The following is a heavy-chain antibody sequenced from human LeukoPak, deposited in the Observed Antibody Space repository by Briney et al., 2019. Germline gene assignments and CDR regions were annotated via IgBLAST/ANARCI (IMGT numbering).Heavy chain of an antibody. CDR2: IQYSGST. Sequence: SETLSLTCTVSGGSISSYHWSWIRQSPGKGLEWMGYIQYSGSTNRNPSLKSRVTISVDTSENQFSLKLSSVTAADTAVYYCASLIYDSSGYYFDKWGQGTLVTVSS. D-gene: IGHD3-22*01. J-gene: IGHJ4*02. CDR3: ASLIYDSSGYYFDK. CDR1: GGSISSYH. V-gene: IGHV4-59*08.